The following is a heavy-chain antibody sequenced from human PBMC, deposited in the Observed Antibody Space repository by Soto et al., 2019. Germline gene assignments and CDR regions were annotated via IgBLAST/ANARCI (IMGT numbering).Heavy chain of an antibody. CDR3: ARHSLALRKNNWFDP. J-gene: IGHJ5*02. D-gene: IGHD3-3*02. CDR2: IFYLGSS. CDR1: GDSIISSDFY. V-gene: IGHV4-39*01. Sequence: SETLSLTCTVSGDSIISSDFYWVWVRHPPGKGLEWIGSIFYLGSSYYNPSLKSRVTMSVDTSKNQFSLRLRSVTAADTALYFCARHSLALRKNNWFDPWGQGIMVTVSS.